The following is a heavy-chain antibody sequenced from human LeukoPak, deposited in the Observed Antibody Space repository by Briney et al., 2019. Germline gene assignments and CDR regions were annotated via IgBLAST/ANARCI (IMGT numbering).Heavy chain of an antibody. CDR2: IYSGGTT. D-gene: IGHD6-19*01. CDR3: ARHRTGNGIGWHRSFDH. J-gene: IGHJ4*02. Sequence: PGGSLRLSCAASGFIVSSKYMSWVRQAPGKGLEWVSVIYSGGTTLYADSVKGRFSISRDFSQNTLDLQMHGLRAEDTAVYYCARHRTGNGIGWHRSFDHWGQGTLVTVSS. CDR1: GFIVSSKY. V-gene: IGHV3-66*04.